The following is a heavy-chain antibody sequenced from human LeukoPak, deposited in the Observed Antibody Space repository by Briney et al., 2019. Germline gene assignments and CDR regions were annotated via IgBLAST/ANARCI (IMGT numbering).Heavy chain of an antibody. D-gene: IGHD3-22*01. CDR2: ITHSGYE. J-gene: IGHJ4*02. CDR1: GFTFSVYS. V-gene: IGHV3-21*01. CDR3: ARVISTDYYVGY. Sequence: GGSLRLSCAASGFTFSVYSMNWVRQAPGKGLEWVSSITHSGYEYYADSVRGRFTISRDNAKNSLYLQMNSLRAEDTAVYYCARVISTDYYVGYWGLGTLVTVSP.